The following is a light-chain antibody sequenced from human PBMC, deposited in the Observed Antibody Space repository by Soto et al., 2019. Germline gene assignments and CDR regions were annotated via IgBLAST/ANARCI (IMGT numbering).Light chain of an antibody. CDR2: DAS. V-gene: IGKV1-33*01. Sequence: IQVTQSPSSLAPSVGDRVTITCQASQGLSNSLNWYQHKPGKAPKLLIYDASNLETGVPSRFSGSGSGTDFTLIISSLQPEDIGTYYCQHYDRFPLTVGGGNKVDIK. CDR1: QGLSNS. CDR3: QHYDRFPLT. J-gene: IGKJ4*01.